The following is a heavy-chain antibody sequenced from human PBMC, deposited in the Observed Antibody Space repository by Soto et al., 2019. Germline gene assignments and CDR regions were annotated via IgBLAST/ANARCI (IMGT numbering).Heavy chain of an antibody. V-gene: IGHV4-4*02. J-gene: IGHJ5*02. D-gene: IGHD6-13*01. Sequence: SSETLSLTCAVSGGSISSSDWWSCVRQPPGEGVEWIGVIYHSGSTNYNPSLKSRVTISVDKSKNQFSLKLSSVTAADTAVYYCPSSRAAAGGRGYFDPWGQGTLVTVSS. CDR3: PSSRAAAGGRGYFDP. CDR1: GGSISSSDW. CDR2: IYHSGST.